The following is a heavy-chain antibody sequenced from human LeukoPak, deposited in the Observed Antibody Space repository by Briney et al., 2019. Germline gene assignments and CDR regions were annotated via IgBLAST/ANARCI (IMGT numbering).Heavy chain of an antibody. CDR1: GFTFSSYE. V-gene: IGHV3-48*03. CDR2: ISSSGSTI. D-gene: IGHD3-9*01. Sequence: GGSLRLSCAASGFTFSSYEMNWVRQAPGKGLEWVSYISSSGSTIYYADSVKGRFTISRDNAKNSLYLQMNSLRAEDTAVYYCASYRHYDILTGHYNWGQGTLVTVSS. J-gene: IGHJ4*02. CDR3: ASYRHYDILTGHYN.